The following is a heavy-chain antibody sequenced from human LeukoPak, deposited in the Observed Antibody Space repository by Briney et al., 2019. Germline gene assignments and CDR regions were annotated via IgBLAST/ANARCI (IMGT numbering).Heavy chain of an antibody. CDR2: ISSSGTTI. V-gene: IGHV3-48*03. CDR1: GFTFITYE. D-gene: IGHD2-8*01. Sequence: GGSLRLSCEASGFTFITYEVNWVRQAPGKGLEWVSYISSSGTTIYYADSVKGRFTISRGNAKNSLYLQMNSLRAEDTAVYYCARAVYALDYWGQGTLVTVSS. CDR3: ARAVYALDY. J-gene: IGHJ4*02.